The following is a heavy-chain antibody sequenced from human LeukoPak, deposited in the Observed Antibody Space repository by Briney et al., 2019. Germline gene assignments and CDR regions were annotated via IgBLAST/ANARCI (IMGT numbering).Heavy chain of an antibody. V-gene: IGHV3-7*01. CDR3: ARFGYVAAVDL. CDR1: GFSFSAYW. D-gene: IGHD2-15*01. Sequence: QPGGSLRLSCAASGFSFSAYWMTWVRQAPGTGLEWVANINPAGTETYYVDPVKGRFTISRDNAKNLLYLQMNSLRAEDTAVYYCARFGYVAAVDLCGQGTLVTVSS. J-gene: IGHJ4*02. CDR2: INPAGTET.